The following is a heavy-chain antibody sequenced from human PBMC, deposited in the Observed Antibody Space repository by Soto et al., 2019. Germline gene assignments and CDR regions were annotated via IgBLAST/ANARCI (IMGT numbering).Heavy chain of an antibody. Sequence: SETLSLTCTVSGISVSTSDYYWGWVRQPPGKGLAWIGNIYYSGSTFYNPSLRSRVTLSVDSSKNQFSLRLNSVTAADTAVYFCAGFVVPASRNTDFDYWGQLTLVTLSS. CDR3: AGFVVPASRNTDFDY. CDR2: IYYSGST. V-gene: IGHV4-39*01. CDR1: GISVSTSDYY. J-gene: IGHJ4*02. D-gene: IGHD2-15*01.